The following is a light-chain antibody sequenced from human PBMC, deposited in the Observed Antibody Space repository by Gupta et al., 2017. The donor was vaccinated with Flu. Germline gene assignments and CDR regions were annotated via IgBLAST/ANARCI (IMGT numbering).Light chain of an antibody. V-gene: IGKV1-12*01. J-gene: IGKJ3*01. CDR2: STS. Sequence: SQVIDGWITWYQHRPGKAPRMLVYSTSLLKSGVASRFRGSGSATHFTLTISDLQPDDFATYYCQQAKTFPFTCGPGTK. CDR3: QQAKTFPFT. CDR1: QVIDGW.